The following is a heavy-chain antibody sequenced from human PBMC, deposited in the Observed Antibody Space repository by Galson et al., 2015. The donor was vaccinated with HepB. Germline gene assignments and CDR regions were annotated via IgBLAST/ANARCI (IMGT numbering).Heavy chain of an antibody. CDR1: GFTFSSYG. V-gene: IGHV3-33*06. Sequence: SLRLSCAASGFTFSSYGMHWVRQAPGKGLEWVAVIWYDGSNKYYADSVKGRFTISRDNSKNTLYLQMNSLSAEDTAVYYCAKADGYNKGDAFDIWGQGTMVTVSS. CDR3: AKADGYNKGDAFDI. D-gene: IGHD5-24*01. CDR2: IWYDGSNK. J-gene: IGHJ3*02.